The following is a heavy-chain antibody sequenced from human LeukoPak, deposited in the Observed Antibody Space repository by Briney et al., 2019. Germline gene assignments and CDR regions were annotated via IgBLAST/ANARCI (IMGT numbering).Heavy chain of an antibody. Sequence: MPSETLSLTCTVSGGSISSYYCSWIRQPPGKGLEWIGNIYYSGSTNYHPSLKSRVTISVDTSKNQFSLRLNSVTAADTAVYYCARDSAPNLLAYFDYWGQGILVTVSS. D-gene: IGHD2/OR15-2a*01. J-gene: IGHJ4*02. CDR2: IYYSGST. CDR1: GGSISSYY. CDR3: ARDSAPNLLAYFDY. V-gene: IGHV4-59*12.